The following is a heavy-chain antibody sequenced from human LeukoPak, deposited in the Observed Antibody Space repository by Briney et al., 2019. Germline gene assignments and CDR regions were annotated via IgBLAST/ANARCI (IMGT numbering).Heavy chain of an antibody. J-gene: IGHJ4*02. Sequence: PSETLSLTCTVSGDSISNDNYFWGWFRQPPGKGLEWIGYIYYSGSTNYNPSLKSRVTISVDTSKNQFSLKLSSVTAADTAVYYCARSAGYSYGGVDFDYWGQGTLVTVSS. CDR1: GDSISNDNYF. CDR3: ARSAGYSYGGVDFDY. CDR2: IYYSGST. D-gene: IGHD5-18*01. V-gene: IGHV4-61*05.